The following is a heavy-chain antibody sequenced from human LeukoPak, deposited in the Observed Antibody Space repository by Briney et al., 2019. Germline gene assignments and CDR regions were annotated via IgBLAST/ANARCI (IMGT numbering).Heavy chain of an antibody. Sequence: GGSLRLSCAASGFTFSDYYMSWIRQAPGQGLEWVSYISSSGSTIYYADTVKGRFTISRDNAKNSLYLQMNSLGAEDTAVYYCARDHDIVVVPAAIRNYYYGMDVWGQGTTVTVSS. V-gene: IGHV3-11*01. CDR1: GFTFSDYY. CDR3: ARDHDIVVVPAAIRNYYYGMDV. D-gene: IGHD2-2*02. CDR2: ISSSGSTI. J-gene: IGHJ6*02.